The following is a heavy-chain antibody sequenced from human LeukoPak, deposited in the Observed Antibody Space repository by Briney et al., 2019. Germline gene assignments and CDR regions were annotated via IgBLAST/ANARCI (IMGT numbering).Heavy chain of an antibody. CDR1: GGSISSNSYY. CDR3: ARVTIPAAGHAFDI. Sequence: PSETLSLTCTVSGGSISSNSYYWSWIRQPAGKGLEWIRRIYSSGSTNYNPSLKSRVTISIDTSRYQFSLKLTSVTAADTAVYYCARVTIPAAGHAFDIWGQGTMVTVSS. D-gene: IGHD6-13*01. CDR2: IYSSGST. J-gene: IGHJ3*02. V-gene: IGHV4-61*02.